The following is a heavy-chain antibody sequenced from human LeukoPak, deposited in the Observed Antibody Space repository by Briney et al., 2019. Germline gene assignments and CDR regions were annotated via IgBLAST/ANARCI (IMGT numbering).Heavy chain of an antibody. CDR2: IYTSGST. V-gene: IGHV4-4*07. CDR3: ARVSSSWYQDWYFDL. J-gene: IGHJ2*01. D-gene: IGHD6-13*01. Sequence: KPSETLSLTCTVSGGSISSYYWSWIRQPAGKGLEWIGRIYTSGSTNYKPSLKSRVTMSVDTSKNQFSLKLNSVTAADTAVYYCARVSSSWYQDWYFDLWGRGTLVTVSS. CDR1: GGSISSYY.